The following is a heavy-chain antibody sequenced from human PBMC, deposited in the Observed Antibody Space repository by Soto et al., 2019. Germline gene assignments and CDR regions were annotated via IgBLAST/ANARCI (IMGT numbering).Heavy chain of an antibody. CDR1: CDSIDTGSYC. V-gene: IGHV4-39*01. D-gene: IGHD6-6*01. CDR3: ARQGEHSSSYFFDS. J-gene: IGHJ4*02. Sequence: SETLSLTCTVSCDSIDTGSYCWGWIRQPPGKGLEWIGSVCYRGTTYYNPSLKSRLTISVDTSKRQFSLKLSSVTAADTAVFYCARQGEHSSSYFFDSWGQGTLVTVSS. CDR2: VCYRGTT.